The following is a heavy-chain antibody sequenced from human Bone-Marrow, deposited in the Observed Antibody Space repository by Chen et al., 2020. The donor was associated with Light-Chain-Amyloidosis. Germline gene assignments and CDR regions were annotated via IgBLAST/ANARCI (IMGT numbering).Heavy chain of an antibody. CDR3: ARLRDGFNFDY. Sequence: EVQLEQSGPEVKKPGESLKISCKGSGYTFPNYWIGWVRQMPGKGLEWMGVIYPDDSDARYSPSFEGQVTISADKSIPTAYLQWRSRKASDTAMSYCARLRDGFNFDYWGQGTLVTVSS. J-gene: IGHJ4*02. D-gene: IGHD5-12*01. CDR2: IYPDDSDA. V-gene: IGHV5-51*01. CDR1: GYTFPNYW.